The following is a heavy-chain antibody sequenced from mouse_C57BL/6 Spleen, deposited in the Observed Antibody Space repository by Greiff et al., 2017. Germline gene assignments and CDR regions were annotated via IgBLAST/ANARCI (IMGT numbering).Heavy chain of an antibody. V-gene: IGHV1-69*01. CDR1: GYTFTSYW. Sequence: QVQLQQPGAELVMPGASVKLSCKASGYTFTSYWMHWVKQRPGQGLEWIGEIDPSDSYTNYNQKFKGKSTLTVDKSSSTAYMQLSSLTSEDSAVYYCAREEGLDYRFAYWGQGTLVTVSA. J-gene: IGHJ3*01. CDR3: AREEGLDYRFAY. CDR2: IDPSDSYT. D-gene: IGHD6-5*01.